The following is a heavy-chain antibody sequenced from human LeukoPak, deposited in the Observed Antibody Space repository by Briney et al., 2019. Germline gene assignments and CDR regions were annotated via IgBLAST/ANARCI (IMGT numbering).Heavy chain of an antibody. CDR1: GGSFSGYY. Sequence: SETLSLTCAVYGGSFSGYYWSWIRQPPGKGLEWIGEINHSGSTNYNPSLKSRVTISVDTSKNQFSLKLSSVTAADTAVYYYARCFGVVIFDYWGQGTLVTVSS. J-gene: IGHJ4*02. CDR3: ARCFGVVIFDY. D-gene: IGHD3-3*01. CDR2: INHSGST. V-gene: IGHV4-34*01.